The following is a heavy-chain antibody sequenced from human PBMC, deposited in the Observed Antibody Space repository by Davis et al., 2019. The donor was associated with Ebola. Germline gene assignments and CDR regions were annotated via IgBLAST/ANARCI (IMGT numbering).Heavy chain of an antibody. Sequence: PSETLSLTCTVSGGNMTSHHWTWIRQSPGKGLEWIGHIYNSGTTKYNSALKSRVSMSIDTSKNQFSLKVTSVIAADTAVYYCVRYRGSLVASVRYGMDVWGQGTTVTVSS. D-gene: IGHD2-21*01. CDR2: IYNSGTT. J-gene: IGHJ6*02. CDR3: VRYRGSLVASVRYGMDV. CDR1: GGNMTSHH. V-gene: IGHV4-4*09.